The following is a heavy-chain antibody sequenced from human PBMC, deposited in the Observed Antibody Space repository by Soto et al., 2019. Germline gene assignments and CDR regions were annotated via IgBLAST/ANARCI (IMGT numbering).Heavy chain of an antibody. CDR2: ISTYNGNT. V-gene: IGHV1-18*01. CDR3: ARGPTDYYDNSANYFLDY. CDR1: GYTFITYG. D-gene: IGHD3-22*01. Sequence: QVQLVQSGAEVKKPGASVKVSCKASGYTFITYGVSWVRQAPGQGLDWLGWISTYNGNTRYAERLQGRVTMTTDTTTNTAYRELRNLRSDVTAVYYCARGPTDYYDNSANYFLDYWGQGTLVTVSS. J-gene: IGHJ4*02.